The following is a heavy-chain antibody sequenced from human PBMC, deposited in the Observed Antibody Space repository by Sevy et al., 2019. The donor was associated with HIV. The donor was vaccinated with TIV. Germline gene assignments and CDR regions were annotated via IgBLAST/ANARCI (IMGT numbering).Heavy chain of an antibody. V-gene: IGHV1-18*01. CDR1: GYTFNSYV. CDR3: ARAPSGSQGPGQYFQH. CDR2: ISGYNGDT. D-gene: IGHD1-26*01. Sequence: ASVKVSRKASGYTFNSYVITWVRQAPGQGLEWMGKISGYNGDTKYGQKCQGRVTMTTDPSTSTAYMELRSLKSDDTAVYYCARAPSGSQGPGQYFQHWGQGTLVTVSS. J-gene: IGHJ1*01.